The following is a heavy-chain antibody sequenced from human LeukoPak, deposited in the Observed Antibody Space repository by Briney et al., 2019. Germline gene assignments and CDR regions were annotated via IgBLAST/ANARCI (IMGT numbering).Heavy chain of an antibody. Sequence: PSETLSLTCTVSGGSISSHYWSWIRQPPGKGLEWIGYIYYSGSTNYNPSLKSRVTISVDTSKNQFSLKLSSVTAADTAVYYCARFKGPYAFDIWGQGTMVTVSS. J-gene: IGHJ3*02. CDR2: IYYSGST. V-gene: IGHV4-59*11. CDR1: GGSISSHY. CDR3: ARFKGPYAFDI.